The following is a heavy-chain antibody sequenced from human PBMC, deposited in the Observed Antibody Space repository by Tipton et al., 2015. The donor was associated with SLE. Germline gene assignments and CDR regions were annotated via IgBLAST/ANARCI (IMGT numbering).Heavy chain of an antibody. J-gene: IGHJ4*02. CDR1: GGSISSKNYY. D-gene: IGHD6-25*01. V-gene: IGHV4-39*07. CDR2: IHYSGST. Sequence: CTVSGGSISSKNYYWGWIRQPPGKGLEWIGSIHYSGSTNYNPSLKSRVTISVDKSKNQFSLKLSSVTAADTAVYYCARDLAGAADYWGQGTLVTVSS. CDR3: ARDLAGAADY.